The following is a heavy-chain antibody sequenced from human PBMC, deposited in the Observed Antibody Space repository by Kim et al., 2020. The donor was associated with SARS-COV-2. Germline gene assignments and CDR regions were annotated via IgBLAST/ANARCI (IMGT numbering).Heavy chain of an antibody. CDR3: TPDQLWLDYYYGKDV. D-gene: IGHD3-10*01. J-gene: IGHJ6*02. CDR2: IKSKTDGGTT. CDR1: GFTFSNAW. Sequence: GGSLRLSCAASGFTFSNAWMSWVRQAPGKGLEWVGRIKSKTDGGTTDYAAPVKGRFTISRDDSKNTLYLQMNSLKTEDTAVYYCTPDQLWLDYYYGKDVWGQGTTVTVSS. V-gene: IGHV3-15*01.